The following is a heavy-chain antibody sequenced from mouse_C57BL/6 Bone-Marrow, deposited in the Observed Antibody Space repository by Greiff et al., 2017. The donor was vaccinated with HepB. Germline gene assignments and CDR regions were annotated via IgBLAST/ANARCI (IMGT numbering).Heavy chain of an antibody. CDR3: ARRLRRGAMDY. CDR1: GFTFSDYR. CDR2: ISSGSSTI. D-gene: IGHD2-4*01. V-gene: IGHV5-17*01. J-gene: IGHJ4*01. Sequence: EVQGVESGGGLVKPGGSLKLSCAASGFTFSDYRMHWVRQAPEKGLEWVAYISSGSSTIYYADTVKGRFTISRDNAKNTLFLQMTSLRSEDTAMYYCARRLRRGAMDYWGQGTSVTVSS.